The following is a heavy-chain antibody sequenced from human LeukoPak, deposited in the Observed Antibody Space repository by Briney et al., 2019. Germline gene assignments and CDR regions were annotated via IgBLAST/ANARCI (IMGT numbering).Heavy chain of an antibody. J-gene: IGHJ4*02. D-gene: IGHD2-15*01. CDR1: GYTFTDYY. CDR3: ARDDRSDY. CDR2: ISPSSGGT. V-gene: IGHV1-2*02. Sequence: GASVKVSCKSSGYTFTDYYIHWVRQAPGQGLEWMGWISPSSGGTNSAQKFQGRVTMTRDTSISTAYMELSRLRSDDTAVYYCARDDRSDYWGQGTLVTVSS.